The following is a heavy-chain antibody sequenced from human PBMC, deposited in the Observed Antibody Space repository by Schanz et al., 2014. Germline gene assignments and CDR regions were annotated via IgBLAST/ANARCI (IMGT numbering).Heavy chain of an antibody. CDR1: GFNFKAYA. CDR2: SEFSGGTT. CDR3: TKGLLTVRELAEVFDV. V-gene: IGHV3-23*01. Sequence: EAQLLESGGGLVQPGGSLRLSCAASGFNFKAYAMSWVRQAPGKRLEWVSGSEFSGGTTYYADSVKGRFAISRDNSKNILTMQMSSLRAEDTALYYCTKGLLTVRELAEVFDVWGQGTMVTVS. D-gene: IGHD4-4*01. J-gene: IGHJ3*01.